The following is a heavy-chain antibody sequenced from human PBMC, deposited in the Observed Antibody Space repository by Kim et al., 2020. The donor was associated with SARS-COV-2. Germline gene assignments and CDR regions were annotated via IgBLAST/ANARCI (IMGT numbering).Heavy chain of an antibody. CDR3: ATHGAIDY. D-gene: IGHD3-16*01. J-gene: IGHJ4*02. CDR2: NGNT. V-gene: IGHV1-3*01. Sequence: NGNTKYSQKFQGRVTITRDTSASTAYMELSSLRSEDTAVYYCATHGAIDYWGQGTLVTVSS.